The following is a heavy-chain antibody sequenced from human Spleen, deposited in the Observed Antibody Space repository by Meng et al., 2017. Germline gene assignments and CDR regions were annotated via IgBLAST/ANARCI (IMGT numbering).Heavy chain of an antibody. D-gene: IGHD1-26*01. V-gene: IGHV4-4*02. CDR1: GGSISSNNW. CDR3: AAGVGYGGFL. CDR2: MFHSGST. J-gene: IGHJ4*02. Sequence: QVQLQESGPGLVKPSGTLSLTCAGSGGSISSNNWWGWVRQPPGKGLEWIGEMFHSGSTYYNPSLKSRITISVDESKNQFSLKLTSVTATDTAVYYCAAGVGYGGFLWGQGTLVTVSS.